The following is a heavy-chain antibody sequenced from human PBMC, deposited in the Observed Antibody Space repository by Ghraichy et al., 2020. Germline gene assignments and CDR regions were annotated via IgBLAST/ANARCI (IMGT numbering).Heavy chain of an antibody. J-gene: IGHJ4*01. D-gene: IGHD3-10*01. Sequence: GGSLRLSCVASGFDFNNYDMTWVRQAPGKGLEWVSGISGSGDSADYADSVKGRFTISRDNSKNTLYLQMNNPRAEDTAVYYCAKRQYYASGTSNWWGHGTLVTVSS. CDR2: ISGSGDSA. CDR3: AKRQYYASGTSNW. CDR1: GFDFNNYD. V-gene: IGHV3-23*01.